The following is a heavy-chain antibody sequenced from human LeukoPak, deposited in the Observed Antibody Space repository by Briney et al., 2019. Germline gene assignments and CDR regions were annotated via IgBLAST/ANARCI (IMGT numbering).Heavy chain of an antibody. D-gene: IGHD6-13*01. J-gene: IGHJ4*02. V-gene: IGHV3-53*05. Sequence: SGGSLTLSCAAFGFTVSNNFLNWVRQAPGKGLEWVSVLYSGGSTFYADSVKGRFTISRDNSMNTLYLQMNSLRPEDTAVYYCASPGPGGAAAGLFDYWGQGTLVTVSS. CDR1: GFTVSNNF. CDR2: LYSGGST. CDR3: ASPGPGGAAAGLFDY.